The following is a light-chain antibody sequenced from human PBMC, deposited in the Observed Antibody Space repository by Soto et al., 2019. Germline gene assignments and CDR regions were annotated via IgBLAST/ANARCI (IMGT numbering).Light chain of an antibody. CDR2: NVS. CDR1: SSDVGGHDS. V-gene: IGLV2-14*01. Sequence: QSALTQPASVSGCPGQSIAISCTGTSSDVGGHDSVSWYQQHPGKAPKLMIYNVSNRPSGVSNRFSGSKSGNTASLTISGLLAEDEADYFCTSYTSASTYVFGAWTKLTVL. J-gene: IGLJ1*01. CDR3: TSYTSASTYV.